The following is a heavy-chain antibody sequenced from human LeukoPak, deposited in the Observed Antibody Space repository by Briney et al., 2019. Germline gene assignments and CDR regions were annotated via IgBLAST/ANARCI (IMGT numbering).Heavy chain of an antibody. CDR1: GVAISSGGRY. CDR3: ATSDYGDYPGRY. J-gene: IGHJ4*02. V-gene: IGHV4-31*03. Sequence: SQTLSLTCTVSGVAISSGGRYWNWIRQDPGTGLDWIGYFYYSGTTHYNPSLKSRVTISVDTSKNQLFLKLRSVTAADTAVYYCATSDYGDYPGRYWGQGTLVTVSS. D-gene: IGHD4-17*01. CDR2: FYYSGTT.